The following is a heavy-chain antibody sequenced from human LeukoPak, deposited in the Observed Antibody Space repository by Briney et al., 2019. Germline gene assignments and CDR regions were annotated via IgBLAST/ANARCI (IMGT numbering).Heavy chain of an antibody. D-gene: IGHD2-21*01. Sequence: PGGSLRLSCAASGFTFNNCAMGWVRQPPGKGLEWLSTIDGGGDATKYADSVKGRFTISRDNSKNTVSLQMNSLRVEDTAIYYCAKSDCGSDGCKLLNYWGQGTLVTVSS. V-gene: IGHV3-23*01. J-gene: IGHJ4*02. CDR3: AKSDCGSDGCKLLNY. CDR2: IDGGGDAT. CDR1: GFTFNNCA.